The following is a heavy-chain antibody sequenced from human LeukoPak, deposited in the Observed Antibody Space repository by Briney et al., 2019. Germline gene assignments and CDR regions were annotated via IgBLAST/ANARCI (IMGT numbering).Heavy chain of an antibody. CDR1: GFTFSSYA. CDR2: INHSGST. V-gene: IGHV4-34*08. J-gene: IGHJ4*02. Sequence: GSLRLSCAASGFTFSSYAMHWVSRAPGKGLEWIGEINHSGSTNYNPSLKSRVTISVDTSKNQFSLKLSSVTAADTAVYYCDRLEGGQDYWGQGTLVTVSS. CDR3: DRLEGGQDY. D-gene: IGHD1-1*01.